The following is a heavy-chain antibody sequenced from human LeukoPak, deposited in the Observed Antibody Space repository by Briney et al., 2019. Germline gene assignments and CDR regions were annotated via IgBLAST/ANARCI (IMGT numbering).Heavy chain of an antibody. CDR3: ARTSLLAAPDY. Sequence: ASVKVSCKASGYTFTSYYMHRVRQAPGQGLEWMGIINPSGGSTSYAQKFQGRVTMTRDTSTSTVYMELSSLRSEDTAVYYCARTSLLAAPDYWGQGTLVTVSS. CDR1: GYTFTSYY. D-gene: IGHD6-25*01. J-gene: IGHJ4*02. V-gene: IGHV1-46*01. CDR2: INPSGGST.